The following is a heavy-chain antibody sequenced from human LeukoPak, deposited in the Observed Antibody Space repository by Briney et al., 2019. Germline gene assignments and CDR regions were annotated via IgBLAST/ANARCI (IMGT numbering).Heavy chain of an antibody. CDR3: ARYRTSGSYLFDY. CDR2: IYSSGST. Sequence: SETLSLTCTVSGDFFSTYYWSWIRQPAGKGLEWIGHIYSSGSTNYNPSLKSRVTMSIDSSKNQFSLKMTSVTAADTAVYYCARYRTSGSYLFDYRGQGTLVTVSS. J-gene: IGHJ4*02. CDR1: GDFFSTYY. D-gene: IGHD1-26*01. V-gene: IGHV4-59*10.